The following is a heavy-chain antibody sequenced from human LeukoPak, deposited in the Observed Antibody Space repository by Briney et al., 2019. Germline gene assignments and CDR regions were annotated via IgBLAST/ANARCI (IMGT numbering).Heavy chain of an antibody. CDR3: RGAYYDSGGPEYYFDY. Sequence: QSGGSLRLSCAASGFTFSGSALHWVRQASGKGLERVGRIRGKGDSYSTAYAASVKGRFTISRDDSKNTAYLQMNSLKTEDTAVYYCRGAYYDSGGPEYYFDYWGQGTLVTVSS. J-gene: IGHJ4*02. CDR1: GFTFSGSA. V-gene: IGHV3-73*01. CDR2: IRGKGDSYST. D-gene: IGHD3-22*01.